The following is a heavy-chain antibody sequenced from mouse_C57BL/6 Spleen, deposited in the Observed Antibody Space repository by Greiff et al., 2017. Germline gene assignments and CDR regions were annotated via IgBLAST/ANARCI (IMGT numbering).Heavy chain of an antibody. CDR2: ISSGSSTI. CDR1: GFTFSDYG. J-gene: IGHJ3*01. CDR3: ARRWDVAWFAY. D-gene: IGHD4-1*01. V-gene: IGHV5-17*01. Sequence: EVKLMESGGVLVKPGGSLKLSCAASGFTFSDYGMHWVRQAPEKGLEWVAYISSGSSTIYYADTVKGRFTISRDNAKNTLFLQMTSLRSEDTAMYYCARRWDVAWFAYWGQGTLVTVSA.